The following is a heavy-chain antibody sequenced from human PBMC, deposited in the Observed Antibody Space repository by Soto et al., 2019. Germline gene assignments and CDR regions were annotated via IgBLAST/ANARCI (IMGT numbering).Heavy chain of an antibody. CDR1: GDSISSSIW. D-gene: IGHD2-8*01. CDR3: ASREHGVSGNSTF. Sequence: SETLSLTCAVSGDSISSSIWWSWVRQPPGQGLEWIGEILHSGNVNYNPSLKTRVTISVDKSENRFSLKLNSVTAADTAIYYCASREHGVSGNSTFCGHGTLFRASS. V-gene: IGHV4-4*02. J-gene: IGHJ4*01. CDR2: ILHSGNV.